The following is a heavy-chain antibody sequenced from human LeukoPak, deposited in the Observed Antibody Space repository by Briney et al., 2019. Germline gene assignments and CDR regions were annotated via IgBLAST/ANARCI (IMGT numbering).Heavy chain of an antibody. J-gene: IGHJ4*02. CDR2: IYYSGST. V-gene: IGHV4-59*01. Sequence: KPSETLSLTCTVSGGSISSYYWSWIRQPPGKGLEWIGYIYYSGSTNYNPSLKSRVTISVDTSKNQFSLKLSSVIAADTAVYYCARGLGGRDGYNYCFDYWGQGTLVTVSS. CDR1: GGSISSYY. D-gene: IGHD5-24*01. CDR3: ARGLGGRDGYNYCFDY.